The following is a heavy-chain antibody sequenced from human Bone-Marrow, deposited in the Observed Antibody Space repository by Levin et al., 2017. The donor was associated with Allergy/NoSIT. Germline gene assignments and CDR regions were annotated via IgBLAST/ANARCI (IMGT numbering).Heavy chain of an antibody. D-gene: IGHD3-3*01. J-gene: IGHJ4*02. CDR2: IYSGGST. CDR3: ARAVLEWLSPAYFDY. Sequence: PGGSLRLSCAASGFTVSSNYMSWVRQAPGKGLEWVSVIYSGGSTYYADSVKGRFTISRDNSKNTLYLQMNSLRAEDTAVYYCARAVLEWLSPAYFDYWGQGTLVTVSS. V-gene: IGHV3-53*01. CDR1: GFTVSSNY.